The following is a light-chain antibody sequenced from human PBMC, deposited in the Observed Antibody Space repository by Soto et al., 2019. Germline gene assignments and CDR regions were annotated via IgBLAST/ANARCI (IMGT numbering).Light chain of an antibody. J-gene: IGLJ1*01. Sequence: QCVLTQPASVSGSPGQSIAISCTGVRTGVADGYDYVGCYQQHPHQAPQLIIYDVSNRPSGVSDRFSGSKSGNTASLTISGLQAEDEAEYYCTSYTSSTPLYVFGTGTKVTVL. V-gene: IGLV2-14*03. CDR2: DVS. CDR1: RTGVADGYDY. CDR3: TSYTSSTPLYV.